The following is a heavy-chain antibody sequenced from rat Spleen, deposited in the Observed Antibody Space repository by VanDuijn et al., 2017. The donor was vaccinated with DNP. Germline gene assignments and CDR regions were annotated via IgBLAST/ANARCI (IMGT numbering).Heavy chain of an antibody. CDR3: ARELRDWFTY. D-gene: IGHD1-11*01. J-gene: IGHJ3*01. Sequence: EVQLVESGGGLVQPGRSLKLSCAASGFTFSDNNMAWVRQAPKKGLEWVATISHDGARTYYRDSVRGRFTISRDNAKSTLYLQMDSLRSEDTATYYCARELRDWFTYWGQGTLVTVSS. V-gene: IGHV5-7*01. CDR2: ISHDGART. CDR1: GFTFSDNN.